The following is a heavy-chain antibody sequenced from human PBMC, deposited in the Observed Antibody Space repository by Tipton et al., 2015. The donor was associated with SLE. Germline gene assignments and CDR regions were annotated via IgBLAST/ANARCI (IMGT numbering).Heavy chain of an antibody. J-gene: IGHJ2*01. CDR1: GGSISSGSYY. Sequence: TLSLTCTVSGGSISSGSYYWSWIRQPAGKGLEWIGYIYTSGSTNYNPSLKSRVTISVDTSKNQFSLKLSSVTAADTAVYYCAREEQLTFYRYFDLWGRGTLVTVSS. CDR3: AREEQLTFYRYFDL. V-gene: IGHV4-61*09. CDR2: IYTSGST. D-gene: IGHD4/OR15-4a*01.